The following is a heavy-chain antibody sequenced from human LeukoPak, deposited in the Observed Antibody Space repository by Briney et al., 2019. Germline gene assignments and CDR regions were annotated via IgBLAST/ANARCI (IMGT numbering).Heavy chain of an antibody. CDR3: ARDLGSGWYGISGYFDY. CDR1: GYSFTTFG. V-gene: IGHV1-18*04. J-gene: IGHJ4*02. Sequence: ASVKVSCKASGYSFTTFGITWVRQAPGQGLEGMGWISAYNGNTNYAQKLQGRVTMTTDTSTSTAYMELRSLRSDDTAVYYCARDLGSGWYGISGYFDYWGQGTLVTVSS. CDR2: ISAYNGNT. D-gene: IGHD6-19*01.